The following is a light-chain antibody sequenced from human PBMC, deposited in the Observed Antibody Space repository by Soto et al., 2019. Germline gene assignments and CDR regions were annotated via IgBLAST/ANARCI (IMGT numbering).Light chain of an antibody. J-gene: IGKJ3*01. CDR3: QQHGSPPSFT. Sequence: EIVLTQSPGTLSLSPGKRATLSCRASQSVSSSYLAWYQQKPGQAPRLLNYDASSRATGIPNRFSGSGSETDFSLTISRLELVDFAVYYCQQHGSPPSFTFGPGTKVDIK. CDR1: QSVSSSY. CDR2: DAS. V-gene: IGKV3-20*01.